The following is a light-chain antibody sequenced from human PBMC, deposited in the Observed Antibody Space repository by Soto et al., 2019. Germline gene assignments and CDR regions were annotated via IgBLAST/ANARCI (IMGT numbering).Light chain of an antibody. V-gene: IGKV1-5*01. J-gene: IGKJ3*01. Sequence: DIPMTQSPSTLSASVGDRVTITCRASQSISTWLAWYQQKPGKAPKVLIYDASSVESGVPSRFSGSGSRTDIPITISSLQPDYFASYYRQQYKNYLTFGPGTKVDIK. CDR2: DAS. CDR1: QSISTW. CDR3: QQYKNYLT.